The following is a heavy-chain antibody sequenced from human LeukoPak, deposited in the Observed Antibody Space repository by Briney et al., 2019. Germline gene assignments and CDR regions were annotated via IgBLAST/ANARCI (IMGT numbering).Heavy chain of an antibody. V-gene: IGHV4-4*07. CDR1: GGSISGYC. Sequence: SETLSLTCTVSGGSISGYCWSWIRQPAGKGLEWIGHIYTSGSTNYNPSLKSRVTMSVDTSKNQFSLKLSSVTAADTAVYYCARDLYNYDTSGYYGWLDPWGQGTLVTVSS. D-gene: IGHD3-22*01. CDR3: ARDLYNYDTSGYYGWLDP. CDR2: IYTSGST. J-gene: IGHJ5*02.